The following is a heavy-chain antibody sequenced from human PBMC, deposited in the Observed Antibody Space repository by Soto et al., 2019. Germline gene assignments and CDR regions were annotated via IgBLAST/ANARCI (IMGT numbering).Heavy chain of an antibody. CDR3: ARGADTIFGVPRLGAYYYYGMDV. D-gene: IGHD3-3*01. J-gene: IGHJ6*02. CDR1: GFTVSSNY. CDR2: IYSGGST. V-gene: IGHV3-53*01. Sequence: PGGSLRLSCAASGFTVSSNYMSWVRQAPGKGLEWVSVIYSGGSTYYADSVKGRFTISRDNSKNTLYLQMNSLRAEDTAVYYCARGADTIFGVPRLGAYYYYGMDVWGQGTTVTVSS.